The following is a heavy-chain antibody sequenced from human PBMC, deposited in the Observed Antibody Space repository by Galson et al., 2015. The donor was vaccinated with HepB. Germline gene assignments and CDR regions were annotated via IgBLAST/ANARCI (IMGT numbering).Heavy chain of an antibody. Sequence: CAISGDSVSTNSAAWNWIRQSPSRGLEWLGRTYYRAKWDNDYAPSVKGRITFKPDISKNQFSLELKSVSPEDTAVYYCAREALNWNNVAFNYYGLGVWGQGTTVIVSS. J-gene: IGHJ6*02. CDR1: GDSVSTNSAA. V-gene: IGHV6-1*01. CDR3: AREALNWNNVAFNYYGLGV. D-gene: IGHD1/OR15-1a*01. CDR2: TYYRAKWDN.